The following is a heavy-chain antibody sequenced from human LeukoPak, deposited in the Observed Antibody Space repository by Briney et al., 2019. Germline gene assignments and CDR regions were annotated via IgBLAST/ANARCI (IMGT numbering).Heavy chain of an antibody. J-gene: IGHJ4*02. CDR3: VGGIGWLPDY. Sequence: GGSLRLSCAASGLTFSAYWGNWVRQAPGKGLEWVANIKQDGSEKIYVDSVKGRFTISRDNAENSLYLQMNSLRVEDTAVYYCVGGIGWLPDYWGQGTLVTVSS. V-gene: IGHV3-7*01. CDR2: IKQDGSEK. CDR1: GLTFSAYW. D-gene: IGHD6-19*01.